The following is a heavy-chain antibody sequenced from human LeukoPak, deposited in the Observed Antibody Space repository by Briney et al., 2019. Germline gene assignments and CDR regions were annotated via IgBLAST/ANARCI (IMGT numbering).Heavy chain of an antibody. CDR1: GYSISSGYY. D-gene: IGHD3-10*01. J-gene: IGHJ4*02. CDR2: IYHTGTT. V-gene: IGHV4-38-2*02. Sequence: SETLSLICTVSGYSISSGYYWGWVRQPPGKGLEWIGSIYHTGTTYYNPSLKSRVTISVDTSKNQFSLKLSSVTATDRAVYYCARDVDYSGSTTFDYWGQGTLVTVSS. CDR3: ARDVDYSGSTTFDY.